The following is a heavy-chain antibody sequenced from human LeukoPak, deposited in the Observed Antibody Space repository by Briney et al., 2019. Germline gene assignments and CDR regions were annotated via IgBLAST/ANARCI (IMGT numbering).Heavy chain of an antibody. CDR1: GGSLSDNY. Sequence: SETLSLTCAVYGGSLSDNYWSWIRQPPGKGLEWIGYIYYSGSTNYNPSLKSRVTISVDTSKNQFSLKLSSVTAADTAVYYCARDCSGGSCYSDAFDIWGQGTMVTVSS. CDR2: IYYSGST. V-gene: IGHV4-59*01. J-gene: IGHJ3*02. CDR3: ARDCSGGSCYSDAFDI. D-gene: IGHD2-15*01.